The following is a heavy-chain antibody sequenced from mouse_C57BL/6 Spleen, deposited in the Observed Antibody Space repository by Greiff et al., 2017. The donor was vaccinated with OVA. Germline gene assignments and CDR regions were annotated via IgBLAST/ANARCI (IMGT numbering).Heavy chain of an antibody. Sequence: EVKLQESGPGLVKPSQSLSLTCSVTGYSITSGYYWNWIRQFPGNKLEWMGYISYDGSNNYNPSLKNRISITRDTSKNQFFLKLNSVTTEDTATYYCAREGAQALDYWGQGTTLTVSS. J-gene: IGHJ2*01. CDR3: AREGAQALDY. CDR2: ISYDGSN. CDR1: GYSITSGYY. D-gene: IGHD3-2*02. V-gene: IGHV3-6*01.